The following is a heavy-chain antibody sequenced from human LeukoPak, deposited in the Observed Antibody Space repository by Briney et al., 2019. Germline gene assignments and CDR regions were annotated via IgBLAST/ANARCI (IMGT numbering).Heavy chain of an antibody. CDR2: IYYSGST. J-gene: IGHJ5*02. Sequence: SETLSLTCTVSGGSISSSSYYWGWIRQPPGKGLEWIGSIYYSGSTYYNPSLKSRVTISVDTSKNQFSLKLSSVTAADTAVYYCARDPQTEQLAGGGNWFDPWGQGTLVTVSS. CDR1: GGSISSSSYY. CDR3: ARDPQTEQLAGGGNWFDP. V-gene: IGHV4-39*07. D-gene: IGHD6-6*01.